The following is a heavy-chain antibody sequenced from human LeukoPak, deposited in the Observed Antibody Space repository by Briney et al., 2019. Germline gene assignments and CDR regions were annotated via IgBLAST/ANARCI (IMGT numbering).Heavy chain of an antibody. CDR1: GYTFTSYG. V-gene: IGHV1-18*01. Sequence: ASVKVSCTASGYTFTSYGISWVRQAPEQGLEWMGWISAYNGDTNYAQKLQGRVTMTTDTSTTTAYMELRSLRSDDTAVYYCARGLAVGATFQHWGQGTLVTVSS. CDR2: ISAYNGDT. D-gene: IGHD1-26*01. J-gene: IGHJ1*01. CDR3: ARGLAVGATFQH.